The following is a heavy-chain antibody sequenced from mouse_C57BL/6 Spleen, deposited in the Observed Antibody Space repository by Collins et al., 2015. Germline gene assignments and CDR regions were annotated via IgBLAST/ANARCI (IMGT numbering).Heavy chain of an antibody. CDR2: IDPENGDT. CDR3: TIGYG. CDR1: GFNIKDDF. Sequence: EVQLQQSGAELVRPGAQSSCPALASGFNIKDDFMHWVRQRPEQGLEWIGWIDPENGDTEYASKFQGKATITADKSSNTAYLQLSSLTSEDTAVYYCTIGYGWGQGTTLTVSS. J-gene: IGHJ2*01. V-gene: IGHV14-4*01. D-gene: IGHD2-2*01.